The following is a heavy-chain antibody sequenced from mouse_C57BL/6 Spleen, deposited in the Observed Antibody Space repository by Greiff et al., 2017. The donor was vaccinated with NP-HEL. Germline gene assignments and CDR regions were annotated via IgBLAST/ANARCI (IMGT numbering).Heavy chain of an antibody. V-gene: IGHV1-76*01. J-gene: IGHJ2*01. CDR1: GYTFTDYY. CDR3: ARGGYGSSYRREVFDY. Sequence: VQLQQSGAELVRPGASVKLSCKASGYTFTDYYINWVKQRPGQGLEWIARIYPGSGNTYYNEKFKGKATLTAEKSSSTAYMQLSSLTSEDSAVYFCARGGYGSSYRREVFDYWGQGTTLTVSS. CDR2: IYPGSGNT. D-gene: IGHD1-1*01.